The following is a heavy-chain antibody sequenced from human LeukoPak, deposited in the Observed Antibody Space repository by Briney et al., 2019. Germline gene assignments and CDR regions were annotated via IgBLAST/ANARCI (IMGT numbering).Heavy chain of an antibody. J-gene: IGHJ5*02. Sequence: PSETLSLTCTVSGGSISSYNWSWVRQPPGKGLEWVGYIYYSGSTIYNQSLKRQVNISVDTSKNPSSLKLSSVTAADTAVYYRAGYRYGFGWFDLWGEGPLVPVSS. CDR2: IYYSGST. D-gene: IGHD5-18*01. CDR3: AGYRYGFGWFDL. CDR1: GGSISSYN. V-gene: IGHV4-59*01.